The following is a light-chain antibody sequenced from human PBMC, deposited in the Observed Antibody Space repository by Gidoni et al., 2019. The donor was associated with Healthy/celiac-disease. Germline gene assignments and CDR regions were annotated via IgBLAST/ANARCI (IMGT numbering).Light chain of an antibody. V-gene: IGKV1-5*03. J-gene: IGKJ2*01. CDR2: KAS. Sequence: DIQMTQSPTTLSASVEDRVTITCRASQSISSWLAWYQQKPGTAPKLLIYKASSLASGVPSRFSGSGSGTEFTLTISSLQPDDFATYYCQQYNSYPYTFGQGTKLEIK. CDR3: QQYNSYPYT. CDR1: QSISSW.